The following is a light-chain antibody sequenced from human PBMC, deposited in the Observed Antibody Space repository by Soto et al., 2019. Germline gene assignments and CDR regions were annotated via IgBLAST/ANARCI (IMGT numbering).Light chain of an antibody. Sequence: EKVMTQSPATLSVSPGERATLSCRASQRVRSNLAWYQKQPGQAPRLLIHHASTRAPGIPARFRGSGSGTEFTLIIRNLQSEDFAFYSCQQYNEWPLTFGGGTKV. CDR3: QQYNEWPLT. V-gene: IGKV3-15*01. J-gene: IGKJ4*01. CDR2: HAS. CDR1: QRVRSN.